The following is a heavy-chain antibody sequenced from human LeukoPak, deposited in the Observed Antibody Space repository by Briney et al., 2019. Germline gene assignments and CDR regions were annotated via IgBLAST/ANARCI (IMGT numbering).Heavy chain of an antibody. CDR3: AKDWGYTTMVSYYFDY. D-gene: IGHD5-18*01. J-gene: IGHJ4*02. Sequence: GGSLRLSCAASGFTFSGYGMHWVRQAPDKGLEWVAVIRYDGNNKYYADSVKGRFTISRDNSKNTLYLQMNSLRVEDTAVYYCAKDWGYTTMVSYYFDYWGQGALVTVSS. CDR1: GFTFSGYG. CDR2: IRYDGNNK. V-gene: IGHV3-30*02.